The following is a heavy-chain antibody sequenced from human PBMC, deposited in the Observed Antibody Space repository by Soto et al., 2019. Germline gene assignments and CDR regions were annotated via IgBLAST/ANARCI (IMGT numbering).Heavy chain of an antibody. CDR3: ARQRGCDY. CDR1: GFTFSGYS. D-gene: IGHD1-1*01. CDR2: IKQDGSEK. V-gene: IGHV3-7*01. J-gene: IGHJ4*02. Sequence: EVQLVESGGGLVQPGGSLRLSCAASGFTFSGYSMSWVRQAPGKGLEWVANIKQDGSEKYYVVSVTGRFTISRDNAKNAVYLQMNSLRADDTAGYYCARQRGCDYWGQGTLVTVSS.